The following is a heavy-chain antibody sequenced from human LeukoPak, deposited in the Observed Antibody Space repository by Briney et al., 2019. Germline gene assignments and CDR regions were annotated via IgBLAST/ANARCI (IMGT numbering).Heavy chain of an antibody. CDR3: AKNTFVLPDF. V-gene: IGHV3-66*01. CDR2: IYSGDST. J-gene: IGHJ4*02. D-gene: IGHD3-3*01. CDR1: GFTVNNNY. Sequence: GGSLRLSCTASGFTVNNNYMIWVRQAPGKGLEWVSVIYSGDSTYYTDSVKGRFTISRDNSKNTLYLQMNSLRAEDTAIYYCAKNTFVLPDFWGQGTLVTVSS.